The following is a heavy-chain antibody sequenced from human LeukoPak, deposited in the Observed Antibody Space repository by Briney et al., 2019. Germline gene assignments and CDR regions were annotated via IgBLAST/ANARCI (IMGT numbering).Heavy chain of an antibody. CDR2: IYSGGST. CDR3: ARNGGVAAATLDY. D-gene: IGHD6-13*01. V-gene: IGHV3-53*01. Sequence: GGSVTLFYAASGFTVSSNYMSWVRQAPGKGLEWVSVIYSGGSTYYPDPVKGRFTISRDNSKNTLYLKMNSLRAEDTAVYYCARNGGVAAATLDYWGQGTLATVSS. J-gene: IGHJ4*02. CDR1: GFTVSSNY.